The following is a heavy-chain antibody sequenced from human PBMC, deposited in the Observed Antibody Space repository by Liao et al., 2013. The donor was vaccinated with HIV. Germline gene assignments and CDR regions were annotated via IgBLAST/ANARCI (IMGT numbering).Heavy chain of an antibody. D-gene: IGHD3-22*01. V-gene: IGHV4-34*10. CDR3: ARTTSSLIGYFGH. J-gene: IGHJ4*02. Sequence: QVQLQESGPGLVKTSETLSLTCAVSGGSISGSYWSWIRQPPGKGLEWIGEINHSGSTNYNPSLKSRVTISVDTSKNQFSLKLRSVTAADTAVYYCARTTSSLIGYFGHWGQGILVTVSS. CDR2: INHSGST. CDR1: GGSISGSY.